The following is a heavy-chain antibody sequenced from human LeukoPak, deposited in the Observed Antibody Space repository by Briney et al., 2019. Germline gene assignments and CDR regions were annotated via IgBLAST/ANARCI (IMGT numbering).Heavy chain of an antibody. CDR2: ITYNGAAT. J-gene: IGHJ4*02. D-gene: IGHD3-9*01. CDR3: AKDGLYFDGSTHIYYFDS. V-gene: IGHV3-23*01. CDR1: GFSFGGYA. Sequence: PGGSLRLSCAASGFSFGGYAMTWVRQAPGKGLEWVSSITYNGAATYYLDSVKARFTISRDNSRSTLYLQMDSLTAEDTALYYCAKDGLYFDGSTHIYYFDSWGQGTLVAVHS.